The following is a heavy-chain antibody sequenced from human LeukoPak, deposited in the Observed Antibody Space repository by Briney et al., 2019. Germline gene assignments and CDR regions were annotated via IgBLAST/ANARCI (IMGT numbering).Heavy chain of an antibody. CDR2: TSAGGDIT. Sequence: GGSLRLSCAASGFTFSDHAMTWVRQTLAKGLESVSSTSAGGDITHYADSVKGRFIISRDNSKNTLNLRLNSLRAEDTAVYFCAKEYCSNGVCYVGFDSWGQGTLVTVSS. J-gene: IGHJ4*02. D-gene: IGHD2-8*01. CDR3: AKEYCSNGVCYVGFDS. V-gene: IGHV3-23*01. CDR1: GFTFSDHA.